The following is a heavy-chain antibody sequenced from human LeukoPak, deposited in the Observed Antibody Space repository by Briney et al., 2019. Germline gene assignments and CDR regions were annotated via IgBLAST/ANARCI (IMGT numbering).Heavy chain of an antibody. Sequence: PSETLSLTCAVYGGSFSGYYWSWIRQPPGKGLEYIGEINHRGSTNYNPSLKSRVTISLDTSKNQFSLKLSSVTAADTAVYYCARGGRGYSYGYLQYYYYYMDVWGKGTTVTVSS. CDR1: GGSFSGYY. J-gene: IGHJ6*03. D-gene: IGHD5-18*01. V-gene: IGHV4-34*01. CDR3: ARGGRGYSYGYLQYYYYYMDV. CDR2: INHRGST.